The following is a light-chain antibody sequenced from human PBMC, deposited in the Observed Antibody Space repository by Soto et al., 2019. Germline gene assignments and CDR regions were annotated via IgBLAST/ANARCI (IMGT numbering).Light chain of an antibody. Sequence: QTVVTQPPSVSGAPGQRVTISCTGSSSNIGAGYDVHWYQQLPGTAPKLLIYGNSNRPSGVPDRFSGSKSGTSASLAITGRRAEDEADYYCQSYYSSLSGWVFGGGTKVTVL. V-gene: IGLV1-40*01. J-gene: IGLJ3*02. CDR2: GNS. CDR1: SSNIGAGYD. CDR3: QSYYSSLSGWV.